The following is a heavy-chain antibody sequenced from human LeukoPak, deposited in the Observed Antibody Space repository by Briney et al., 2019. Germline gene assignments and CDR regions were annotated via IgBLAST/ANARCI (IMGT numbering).Heavy chain of an antibody. CDR3: ARVRIGQQLDKYYYYAMDV. CDR2: INPNSGGT. CDR1: GYTFTDYY. J-gene: IGHJ6*02. D-gene: IGHD6-13*01. V-gene: IGHV1-2*07. Sequence: ASVKVSCKASGYTFTDYYMHWVRQAPGQGLEWMGWINPNSGGTNYAHTFQGRVTITTHTSISTAYMEVSRLRSDDTAVYYCARVRIGQQLDKYYYYAMDVWGQGTTVTVSS.